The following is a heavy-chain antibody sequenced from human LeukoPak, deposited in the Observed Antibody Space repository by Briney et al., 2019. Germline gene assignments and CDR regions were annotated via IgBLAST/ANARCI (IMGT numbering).Heavy chain of an antibody. V-gene: IGHV3-53*01. Sequence: PGGSLRLSCAASGFTVSSNYMSWVRQAPGKGLEWVSVIYSGGSTYYADSVKGRFTISRDNSKNTLYLQMNSLRAEDTAVYYCASGDYYGLYYGMDVWGQGTTVTVSS. CDR2: IYSGGST. J-gene: IGHJ6*02. D-gene: IGHD3-10*01. CDR3: ASGDYYGLYYGMDV. CDR1: GFTVSSNY.